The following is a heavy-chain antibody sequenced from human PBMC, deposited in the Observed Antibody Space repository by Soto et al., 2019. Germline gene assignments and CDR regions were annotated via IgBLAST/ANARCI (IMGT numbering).Heavy chain of an antibody. CDR2: IGTAGDT. D-gene: IGHD5-18*01. CDR1: GFRINDYH. CDR3: ARDYSSYGPFDY. J-gene: IGHJ4*02. V-gene: IGHV3-13*04. Sequence: GGSLRLSCAASGFRINDYHMSWVRQAPGKGLEWVSAIGTAGDTYYPGSVKGRFTISRENAKNSLYLQMNSLRAEDTAVYYCARDYSSYGPFDYWGQGTLVTVSS.